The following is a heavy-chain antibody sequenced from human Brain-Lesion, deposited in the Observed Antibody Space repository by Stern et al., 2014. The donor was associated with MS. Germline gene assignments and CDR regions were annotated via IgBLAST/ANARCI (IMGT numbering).Heavy chain of an antibody. CDR3: ARGGRGVGLEY. Sequence: QVPLVESGGGVVQPGRSLSLSCVASGFTFSTYAMHWVRQAPGKGLEWVAFVSYDGTQRNSTDSVKARFTISRDNSKNTLYLHMNSLRDEDTAVYCCARGGRGVGLEYWGQGALVTVSS. J-gene: IGHJ4*02. V-gene: IGHV3-30-3*01. CDR2: VSYDGTQR. D-gene: IGHD3-10*01. CDR1: GFTFSTYA.